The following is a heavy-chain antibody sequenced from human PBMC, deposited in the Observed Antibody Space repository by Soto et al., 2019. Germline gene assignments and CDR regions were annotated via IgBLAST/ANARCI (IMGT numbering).Heavy chain of an antibody. CDR3: AKDLNDDFWSGYWVHWFDP. D-gene: IGHD3-3*01. J-gene: IGHJ5*02. CDR2: ISGSGGST. Sequence: PGGSLRLSCAASGFTFSSYAMSWVRQAPGKGLEWVSAISGSGGSTYYADSVKGRFTISRDNSKNTLYLQMNSLRAEDTAVYYCAKDLNDDFWSGYWVHWFDPWGQGTLVTVSS. CDR1: GFTFSSYA. V-gene: IGHV3-23*01.